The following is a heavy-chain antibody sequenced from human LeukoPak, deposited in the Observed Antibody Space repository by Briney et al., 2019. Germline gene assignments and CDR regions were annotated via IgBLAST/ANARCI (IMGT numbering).Heavy chain of an antibody. J-gene: IGHJ4*02. CDR3: SIMVRGVIDH. CDR1: GFTFSTYN. V-gene: IGHV3-30*02. D-gene: IGHD3-10*01. Sequence: GGSLRLSCAASGFTFSTYNMNSVRQAPGKGLEWVAFIRLDGTNKYYADSVKGRFTISRDNSKNTLYLHMNSLRAEDTAVYYCSIMVRGVIDHWGQGTLVTVSS. CDR2: IRLDGTNK.